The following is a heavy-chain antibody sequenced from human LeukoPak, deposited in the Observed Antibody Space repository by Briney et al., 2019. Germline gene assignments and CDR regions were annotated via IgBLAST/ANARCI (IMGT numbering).Heavy chain of an antibody. V-gene: IGHV3-53*01. D-gene: IGHD1-26*01. CDR2: IYRGDST. J-gene: IGHJ4*02. CDR3: ARAVGASNFDY. Sequence: PGGSLRLSCAASGFSVSSNYMSWVRQAPGKGLEWVSIIYRGDSTYYADSVKGRFTISRDDSKNTLYLQMNSLRVEDTAVYYCARAVGASNFDYWGQGTLVTVSS. CDR1: GFSVSSNY.